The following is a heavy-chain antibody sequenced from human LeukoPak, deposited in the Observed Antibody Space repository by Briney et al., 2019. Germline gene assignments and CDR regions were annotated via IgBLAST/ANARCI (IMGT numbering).Heavy chain of an antibody. J-gene: IGHJ4*02. Sequence: GGSLRLSCAASGFTFSSYAMHWVRQAPGKGLEWVAVISYDGSNKYYADSVKGRFTISRDNSKNTLYLQMNSLRAEDTAVYYCARDLVAVAGNYWGQGTLVTVSS. CDR2: ISYDGSNK. CDR3: ARDLVAVAGNY. V-gene: IGHV3-30-3*01. CDR1: GFTFSSYA. D-gene: IGHD6-19*01.